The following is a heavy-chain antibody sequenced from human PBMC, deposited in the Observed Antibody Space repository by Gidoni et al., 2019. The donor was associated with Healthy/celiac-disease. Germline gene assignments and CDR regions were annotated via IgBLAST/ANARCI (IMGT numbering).Heavy chain of an antibody. CDR3: ATVYCSGGSCYFRFDY. J-gene: IGHJ4*02. Sequence: QVQLVQSGAEVKKPGSSVKVSCKASGGPFSSYAISWVRQAPGQGLEWMGGIIPIFGTANYAQKFQGRVTITADESTSTAYMELSSLRSEDTAVYYCATVYCSGGSCYFRFDYWGQGTLVTVSS. CDR2: IIPIFGTA. CDR1: GGPFSSYA. V-gene: IGHV1-69*01. D-gene: IGHD2-15*01.